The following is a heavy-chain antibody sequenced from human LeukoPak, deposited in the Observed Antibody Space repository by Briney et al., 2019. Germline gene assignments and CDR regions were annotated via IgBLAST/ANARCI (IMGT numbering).Heavy chain of an antibody. D-gene: IGHD4-11*01. J-gene: IGHJ2*01. CDR1: GFTFSDHY. CDR2: SKNKANTYTT. Sequence: GGSLRLSCAASGFTFSDHYMDWVRQAPGKGLEWVGRSKNKANTYTTNYAASVQGRFTISRDDSNNSVYLQMNSLKTEDTAVYYCARSTGTTVTTYWYFDLWGRGTLVTVSS. CDR3: ARSTGTTVTTYWYFDL. V-gene: IGHV3-72*01.